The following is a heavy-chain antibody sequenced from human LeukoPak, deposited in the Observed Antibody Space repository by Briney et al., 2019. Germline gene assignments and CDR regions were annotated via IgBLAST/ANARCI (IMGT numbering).Heavy chain of an antibody. CDR3: AKEHDYGDYFAGY. J-gene: IGHJ4*02. Sequence: GGSLRLSCAASGFTFSSYGMHWVRQAPGKGLEWVAFIRYDGSNKYYADSVKGRFTISRDNSKNTLYLQMNSLRAEDTAVYYCAKEHDYGDYFAGYWGQGTLVTVSS. V-gene: IGHV3-30*02. D-gene: IGHD4-17*01. CDR2: IRYDGSNK. CDR1: GFTFSSYG.